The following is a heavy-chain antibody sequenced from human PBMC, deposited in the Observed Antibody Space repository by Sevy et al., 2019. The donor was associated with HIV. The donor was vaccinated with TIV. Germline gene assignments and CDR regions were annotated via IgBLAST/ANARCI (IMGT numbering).Heavy chain of an antibody. D-gene: IGHD3-22*01. V-gene: IGHV3-74*01. Sequence: GVSLRLSCAASGFTFSSYWMHWVRQAPGKGLVWVSRINSDGSSTSYADSVKGRFTISRDNAKNTLYLQMNSLRAEDTAVYYCARGGSYYDSSRVYYFDYRGQGTLVTVSS. J-gene: IGHJ4*02. CDR2: INSDGSST. CDR1: GFTFSSYW. CDR3: ARGGSYYDSSRVYYFDY.